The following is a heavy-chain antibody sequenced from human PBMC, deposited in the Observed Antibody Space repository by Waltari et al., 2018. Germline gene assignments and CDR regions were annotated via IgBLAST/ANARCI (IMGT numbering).Heavy chain of an antibody. CDR3: ARDGGVPGLDV. V-gene: IGHV3-48*03. J-gene: IGHJ6*03. CDR2: NTSSATTI. CDR1: GFTFSMCE. D-gene: IGHD3-10*01. Sequence: EEQVVESGGGLVQPGGSLRLSCVASGFTFSMCEMSWVRQTPGKGLEWVSYNTSSATTIYDADSVKGRFNIARDNAKNSLYLQMIGLRVEDTGVYYCARDGGVPGLDVWGRGTTVIVS.